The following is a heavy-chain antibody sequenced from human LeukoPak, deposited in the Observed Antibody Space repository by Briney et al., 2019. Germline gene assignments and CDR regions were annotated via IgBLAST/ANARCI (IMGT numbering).Heavy chain of an antibody. CDR2: ISAYNGNT. D-gene: IGHD2-15*01. J-gene: IGHJ6*04. CDR1: GYTFTSYG. CDR3: ARYVYCSGGSCYINYYGMDV. Sequence: ASVKVSCKASGYTFTSYGIIWVRQAPGQGLEGMGCISAYNGNTNYAQKLEGRVTMTTDTSTSTAYMELRSLRSDDTAVYYCARYVYCSGGSCYINYYGMDVWGKGTTVTVSS. V-gene: IGHV1-18*04.